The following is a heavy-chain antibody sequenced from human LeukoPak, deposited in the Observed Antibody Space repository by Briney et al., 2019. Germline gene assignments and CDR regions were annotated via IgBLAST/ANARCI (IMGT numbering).Heavy chain of an antibody. CDR1: GFTFDDYA. J-gene: IGHJ4*02. D-gene: IGHD3-16*01. CDR2: ISWNSGSI. V-gene: IGHV3-9*03. CDR3: AKENPIGDYFDY. Sequence: GGSLRLSCAASGFTFDDYAMHWVRQAPGKGLEWVSGISWNSGSIGYADSVKGRFTISRDNAKNSLYLQMNSLRAEDMALYYCAKENPIGDYFDYWGRGTLVTVSS.